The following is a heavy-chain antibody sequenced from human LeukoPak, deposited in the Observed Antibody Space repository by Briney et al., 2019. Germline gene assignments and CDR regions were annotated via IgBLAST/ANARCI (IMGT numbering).Heavy chain of an antibody. Sequence: PGGSLRLSCAASGFTFSSYAMIWVRQAPGKGLEWVSAISGSGGSTYYADSVKGRFTISRDNSENTLYLQMNSLRVEDTAVYYCAKDSPNNYGSGSYLQGYFDYWGQGTLVTVSS. V-gene: IGHV3-23*01. CDR1: GFTFSSYA. J-gene: IGHJ4*02. CDR2: ISGSGGST. D-gene: IGHD3-10*01. CDR3: AKDSPNNYGSGSYLQGYFDY.